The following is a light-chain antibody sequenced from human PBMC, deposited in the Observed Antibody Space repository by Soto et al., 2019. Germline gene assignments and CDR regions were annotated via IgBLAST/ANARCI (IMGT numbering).Light chain of an antibody. Sequence: QSALTQPASVSGSPGQSITISCTGTGTDIGGYNYVSWYQHHPGKAPKLLIFEVSHRPSGASNRFSGSKSGNTASLTISGLQAEDEADYYCISYTTSGTLFFGGGTKLTVL. V-gene: IGLV2-14*01. CDR2: EVS. CDR1: GTDIGGYNY. J-gene: IGLJ2*01. CDR3: ISYTTSGTLF.